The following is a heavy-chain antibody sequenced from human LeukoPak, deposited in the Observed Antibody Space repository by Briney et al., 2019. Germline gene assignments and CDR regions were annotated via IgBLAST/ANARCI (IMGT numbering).Heavy chain of an antibody. J-gene: IGHJ4*02. V-gene: IGHV3-11*01. CDR2: ISSSGSTI. D-gene: IGHD3-3*01. CDR3: ARDRLRIFGVVTYMFDY. CDR1: GFTFSDYY. Sequence: GGSLRLSCAASGFTFSDYYMSWIRQAPGKGLEWVSYISSSGSTIYYADSVKGRFTISRDNAKNSLYLQMDSLRAEDTAVYYCARDRLRIFGVVTYMFDYWGQGTLVTVSS.